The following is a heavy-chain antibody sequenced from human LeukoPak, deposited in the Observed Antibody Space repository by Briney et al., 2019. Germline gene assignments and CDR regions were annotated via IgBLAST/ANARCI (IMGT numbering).Heavy chain of an antibody. V-gene: IGHV3-33*01. CDR2: IWYDGSNK. D-gene: IGHD5-24*01. CDR1: GFRFSKHG. J-gene: IGHJ4*02. Sequence: GGSLRLSCAASGFRFSKHGMHWVRQAPGKGVEWVAVIWYDGSNKYYADSVKGRFTISRDNSKNTVYLQMNSLRAEDTAVYYCAREAMGTIPYFDYWGQGTLVTVSS. CDR3: AREAMGTIPYFDY.